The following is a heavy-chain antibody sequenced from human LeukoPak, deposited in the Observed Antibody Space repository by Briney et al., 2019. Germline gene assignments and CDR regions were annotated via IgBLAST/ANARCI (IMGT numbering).Heavy chain of an antibody. CDR1: GFTFSSYA. CDR3: ARDRFVVVTGNYYYGMDV. CDR2: ISYDGSNK. D-gene: IGHD2-21*02. V-gene: IGHV3-30-3*01. J-gene: IGHJ6*04. Sequence: GGSLRLSCAASGFTFSSYAMHWVRQAPGKGLEWVAVISYDGSNKYYADSVKGRFTISRDNSKNTLYLQMNSLRAEDTAVYYCARDRFVVVTGNYYYGMDVWGKGTTVTVSS.